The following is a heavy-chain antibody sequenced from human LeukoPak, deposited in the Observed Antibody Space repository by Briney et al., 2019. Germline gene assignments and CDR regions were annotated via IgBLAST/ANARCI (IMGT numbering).Heavy chain of an antibody. Sequence: PGGSLRPSCAASGFTFSSYAMSWVRQAPGKGLEWVSAISASGGSTYYADSVKGRFTISRDNSKNTLSLQMNSLRAEDTAVYYCAKGVPRYEGGAWIDAFDIWGQGTMVTVSS. CDR3: AKGVPRYEGGAWIDAFDI. CDR1: GFTFSSYA. J-gene: IGHJ3*02. CDR2: ISASGGST. D-gene: IGHD2-21*01. V-gene: IGHV3-23*01.